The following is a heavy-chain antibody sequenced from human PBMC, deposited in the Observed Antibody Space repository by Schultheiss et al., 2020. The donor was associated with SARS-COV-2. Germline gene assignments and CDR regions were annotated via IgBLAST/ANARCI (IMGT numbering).Heavy chain of an antibody. J-gene: IGHJ6*03. CDR3: ASVPDFWSGYYGGDYYYYMDV. CDR2: ISSSSSYI. Sequence: GGSLRLSCAASGFTFSSYSMNWVRQAPGKGLEWVSSISSSSSYIYYADSVKGRFTISRDNAKNSLYLQMNSLRAEDTAVYYCASVPDFWSGYYGGDYYYYMDVWGKGTTVTVSS. V-gene: IGHV3-21*04. D-gene: IGHD3-3*01. CDR1: GFTFSSYS.